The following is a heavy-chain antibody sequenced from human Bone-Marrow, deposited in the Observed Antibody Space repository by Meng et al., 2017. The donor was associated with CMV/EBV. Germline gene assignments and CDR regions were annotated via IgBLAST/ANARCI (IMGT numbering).Heavy chain of an antibody. Sequence: GESLKISCAASGFTFSSYSMNWVRQAPGKGLEWISSISSSSSSVYYADSVKGRFTISRDNAKNSLHLQMNSLRAEDTAVYYCARGSSSWSGYFWRDYGMDVWGQGTTVTVSS. D-gene: IGHD3-3*01. CDR1: GFTFSSYS. CDR2: ISSSSSSV. J-gene: IGHJ6*02. V-gene: IGHV3-48*04. CDR3: ARGSSSWSGYFWRDYGMDV.